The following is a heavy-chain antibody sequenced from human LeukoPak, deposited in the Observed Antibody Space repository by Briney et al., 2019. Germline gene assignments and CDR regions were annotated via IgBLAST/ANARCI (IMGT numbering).Heavy chain of an antibody. CDR3: ARGGGNPGYYYYYMDV. Sequence: GAPVKVSCKASGYTFTSYDINWVRQATGQGLEWMGWMNPNSGNTGYAQKFQGRVTMTRNTSISTAYMELSSLRSEDTAVYYCARGGGNPGYYYYYMDVWGKGTTVTVSS. CDR2: MNPNSGNT. D-gene: IGHD4-23*01. CDR1: GYTFTSYD. J-gene: IGHJ6*03. V-gene: IGHV1-8*01.